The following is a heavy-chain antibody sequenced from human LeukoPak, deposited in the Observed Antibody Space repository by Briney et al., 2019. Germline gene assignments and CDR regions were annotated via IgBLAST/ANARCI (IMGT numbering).Heavy chain of an antibody. Sequence: GGSLRLSCAASGFTFSSYAMHWVRQAPGKGLEWVAVISYDGSNKYYADSVKGRFTISRDNSKNTLYLQMNSLRAEDTAVYYCAKDGGPYYDYVMNDYWGQGTLVTVSS. J-gene: IGHJ4*02. V-gene: IGHV3-30-3*01. CDR1: GFTFSSYA. CDR2: ISYDGSNK. D-gene: IGHD3-16*01. CDR3: AKDGGPYYDYVMNDY.